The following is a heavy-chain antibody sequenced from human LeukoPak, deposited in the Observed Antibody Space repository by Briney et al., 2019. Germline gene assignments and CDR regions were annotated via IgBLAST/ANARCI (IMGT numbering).Heavy chain of an antibody. D-gene: IGHD6-6*01. CDR2: IYYSGST. V-gene: IGHV4-59*01. CDR1: GGSISSYY. CDR3: ARSTRVSSSSTPFDY. Sequence: SETLSLTCTVSGGSISSYYWSWIRQPPRKGLEWIGYIYYSGSTNYNPSLKSRVTISVDTSKNQFSLKLSSVTAADTAVYYCARSTRVSSSSTPFDYWGQGTLVTVSS. J-gene: IGHJ4*02.